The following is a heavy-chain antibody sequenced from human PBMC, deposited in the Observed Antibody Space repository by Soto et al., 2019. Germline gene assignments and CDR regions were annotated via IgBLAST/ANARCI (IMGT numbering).Heavy chain of an antibody. V-gene: IGHV1-69*02. Sequence: ASVKVSCKASGGTFSSYTISWVRQAPGQGLEWMGRIIPILGIANYAQKFQGRVTITADKSTSTAYMELRSLRSDDTAVYYCARVGRDCGGDCDWFDPWGQGTLVNVSS. CDR3: ARVGRDCGGDCDWFDP. D-gene: IGHD2-21*01. CDR2: IIPILGIA. J-gene: IGHJ5*02. CDR1: GGTFSSYT.